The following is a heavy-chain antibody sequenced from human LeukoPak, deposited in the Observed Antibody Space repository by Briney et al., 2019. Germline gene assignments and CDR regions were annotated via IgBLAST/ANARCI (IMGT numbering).Heavy chain of an antibody. V-gene: IGHV3-30*02. CDR3: AKALVLTVAGTYYVDH. J-gene: IGHJ4*02. D-gene: IGHD6-19*01. CDR2: IRFDESRT. CDR1: GFTFSNYG. Sequence: PGGSLRLSCAASGFTFSNYGMHWVRQAPGKGLEWVAFIRFDESRTFYGGSVKGRFIISRDNSENTLFLHMHSLRPEDTAVYYCAKALVLTVAGTYYVDHWGQGTLVTVSS.